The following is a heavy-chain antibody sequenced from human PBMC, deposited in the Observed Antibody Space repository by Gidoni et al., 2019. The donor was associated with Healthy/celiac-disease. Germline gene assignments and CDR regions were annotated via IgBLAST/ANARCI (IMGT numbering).Heavy chain of an antibody. CDR3: AKFWVVRGVSFDY. CDR1: GSHFSSYA. CDR2: ISGSGGST. J-gene: IGHJ4*02. Sequence: EVQLLESGGGLVQPGGSLRLSFAASGSHFSSYAMSWVRQAPGKGLEGVSAISGSGGSTYYADSVKGRFTISRDNSKNTLYLQMNSLRAEDTAVYYCAKFWVVRGVSFDYWGQGTLVTVSS. V-gene: IGHV3-23*01. D-gene: IGHD3-10*01.